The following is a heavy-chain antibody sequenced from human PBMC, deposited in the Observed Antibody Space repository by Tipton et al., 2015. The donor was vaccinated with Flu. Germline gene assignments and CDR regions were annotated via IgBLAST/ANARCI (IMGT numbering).Heavy chain of an antibody. CDR3: ARAGPRGYYYYYMDV. CDR1: GGSISRYY. CDR2: IYYSGST. D-gene: IGHD3-10*01. V-gene: IGHV4-59*12. J-gene: IGHJ6*03. Sequence: TLSPTCTVSGGSISRYYWSWIRQPPGKGLEWIGYIYYSGSTNYNPSLTSRVTITVDTSKNQFSLKLSSVTAADTAVYYCARAGPRGYYYYYMDVWGKGTTVTVSS.